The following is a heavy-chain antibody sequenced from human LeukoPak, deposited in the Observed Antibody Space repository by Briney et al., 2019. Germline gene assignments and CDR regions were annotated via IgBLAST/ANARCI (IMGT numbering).Heavy chain of an antibody. CDR2: ISSSGTTI. CDR3: ARRRDSGSLQHFDY. CDR1: GFTFSDYY. J-gene: IGHJ4*02. D-gene: IGHD1-26*01. V-gene: IGHV3-11*01. Sequence: PGGSLRLSCAASGFTFSDYYMSWIRQAPGKGLEWVSYISSSGTTIYYADSVRGRFTISRDNAKNSLYLQMNSLRAEDTAVYYCARRRDSGSLQHFDYWGQGTLVTVSS.